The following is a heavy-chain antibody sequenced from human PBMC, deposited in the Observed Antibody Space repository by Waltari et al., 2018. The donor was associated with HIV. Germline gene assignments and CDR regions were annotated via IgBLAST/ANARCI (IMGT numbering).Heavy chain of an antibody. J-gene: IGHJ4*02. V-gene: IGHV3-48*03. CDR2: ISSSGSTI. D-gene: IGHD1-26*01. CDR1: GFTFSTYE. CDR3: ARDGSSYYGLDY. Sequence: EVQVVESGGGLVQPGGSLRLSCAASGFTFSTYEMNWVRQAPGKGLEWVSYISSSGSTIYYADSVKGRFTISRDNAENSLYLQMNSLRAEDTAVYFCARDGSSYYGLDYWGRGTLVTVSS.